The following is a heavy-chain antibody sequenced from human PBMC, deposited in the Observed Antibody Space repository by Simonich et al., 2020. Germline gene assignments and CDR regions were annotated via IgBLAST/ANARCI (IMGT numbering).Heavy chain of an antibody. CDR1: GFTFSSYW. J-gene: IGHJ6*03. CDR3: ARDGLGTAYYYYMDV. CDR2: IKQDGSEK. D-gene: IGHD7-27*01. V-gene: IGHV3-7*01. Sequence: EVQLVESGGGLVQPGGSLRLSCAASGFTFSSYWMSLVRQAPGKGLEWVANIKQDGSEKYYVDSVKGRFTISRENAKNSLYLQMNSLRAEDTAVYYCARDGLGTAYYYYMDVWGKGTTVTVSS.